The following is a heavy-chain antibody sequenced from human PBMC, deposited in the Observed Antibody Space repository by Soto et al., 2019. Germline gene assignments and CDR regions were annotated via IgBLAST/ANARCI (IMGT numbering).Heavy chain of an antibody. CDR2: IYWDDDK. CDR3: AHRVLRTVFGLVTTTAIYFDF. Sequence: QITLNESGPTQVKPRQTLTLTCTFSGFSLTTSGVGVGWIRQSPGKAPEWLALIYWDDDKRYSPSLKSRLTITKDTSKNQVVLTMADLDPADTATYYCAHRVLRTVFGLVTTTAIYFDFWGQGGGVAVSS. CDR1: GFSLTTSGVG. D-gene: IGHD3-3*01. J-gene: IGHJ4*03. V-gene: IGHV2-5*02.